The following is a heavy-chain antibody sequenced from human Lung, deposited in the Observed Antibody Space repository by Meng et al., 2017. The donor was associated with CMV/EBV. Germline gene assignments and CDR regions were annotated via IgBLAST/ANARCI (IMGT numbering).Heavy chain of an antibody. D-gene: IGHD5-24*01. J-gene: IGHJ6*02. CDR3: AREMATIYWWGNAMDV. Sequence: SETLSLTCTVSDYSISSGHYWGWIRQPPGKGLEWIGSVSHSGSPYYNPSLMRRATTSFDTSKNQFSLKLRSVTAADTAVYYCAREMATIYWWGNAMDVWGQGTTVTVSS. CDR2: VSHSGSP. V-gene: IGHV4-38-2*02. CDR1: DYSISSGHY.